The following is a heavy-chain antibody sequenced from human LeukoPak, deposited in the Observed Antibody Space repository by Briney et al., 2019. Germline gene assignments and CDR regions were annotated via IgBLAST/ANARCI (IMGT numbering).Heavy chain of an antibody. Sequence: GGSLRLSCAASGFTFDDYAMHWVRQAPGKGLEWVSGISWNSGSIGYADSVKGRFTISRDNSKNTLYMQMNSLRAEDTAVYYCAKSSDLLTGYYSYFEYWGHGTLVTVAS. CDR2: ISWNSGSI. D-gene: IGHD3-9*01. V-gene: IGHV3-9*01. CDR3: AKSSDLLTGYYSYFEY. J-gene: IGHJ4*01. CDR1: GFTFDDYA.